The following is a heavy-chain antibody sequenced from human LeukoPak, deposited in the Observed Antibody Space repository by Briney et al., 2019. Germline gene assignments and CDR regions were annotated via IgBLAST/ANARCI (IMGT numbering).Heavy chain of an antibody. V-gene: IGHV3-7*03. CDR3: ARSIPYGTTWYGRSDY. CDR2: IKPDGTTK. J-gene: IGHJ4*02. Sequence: GGSLRLSCAASGLPFSSYSMTWVRQAPGKGLEWVANIKPDGTTKFYVDSVKGRFTISRDNALNSLYLQMNSLRAEDTAIYYCARSIPYGTTWYGRSDYWGQGTLVTVSS. D-gene: IGHD6-13*01. CDR1: GLPFSSYS.